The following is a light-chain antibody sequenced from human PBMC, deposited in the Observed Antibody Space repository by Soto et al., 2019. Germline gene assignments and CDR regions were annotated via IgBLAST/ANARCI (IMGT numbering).Light chain of an antibody. CDR3: QPYNNWPLT. CDR2: DTS. V-gene: IGKV3-15*01. J-gene: IGKJ4*01. CDR1: QSVDSF. Sequence: EIVLTQSPASLSLSPGERATLSCRANQSVDSFLAWYQQKPGRTPRLLIYDTSTRATGVPTRFSGSRSGAEFTLTINSLQSEDFAVYYCQPYNNWPLTFGGGTKVEIK.